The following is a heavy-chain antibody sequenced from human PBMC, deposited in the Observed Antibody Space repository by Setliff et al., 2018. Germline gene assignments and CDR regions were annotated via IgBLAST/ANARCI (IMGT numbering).Heavy chain of an antibody. J-gene: IGHJ3*02. CDR3: ARTMYSSSWYGAFDI. CDR2: IHYSGSP. CDR1: GGSISSYY. V-gene: IGHV4-59*01. Sequence: PSETLSLTCTVSGGSISSYYWNWIRQPPGKGLEWIGYIHYSGSPNYHPSLKSRVSTSVDTSQNQISLKLSSVTAADTAVHYCARTMYSSSWYGAFDIWGQGTMVTVSS. D-gene: IGHD6-13*01.